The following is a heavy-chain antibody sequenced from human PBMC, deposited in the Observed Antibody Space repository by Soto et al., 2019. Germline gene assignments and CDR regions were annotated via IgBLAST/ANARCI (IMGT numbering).Heavy chain of an antibody. CDR3: ARHCPLDY. J-gene: IGHJ4*02. V-gene: IGHV3-30-3*01. CDR2: ISYDGSNK. Sequence: QVQLVESGGGVVQPGRSLRLSCAASGFTFSSYAMHWVRQAPGKGLEWVAVISYDGSNKYYADSVKGRFTISRDNSKNTLYLHMNSLRAEDTALYYCARHCPLDYWGQGTLVTVSS. CDR1: GFTFSSYA.